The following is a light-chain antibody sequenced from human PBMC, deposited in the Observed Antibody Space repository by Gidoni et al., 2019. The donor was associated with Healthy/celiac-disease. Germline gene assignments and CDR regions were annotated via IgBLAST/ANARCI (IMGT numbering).Light chain of an antibody. V-gene: IGKV3-11*01. J-gene: IGKJ4*01. Sequence: SELTQPPATLSLSPGERATPSCRYSQTVISYVAWSQQKPGQAPRLLIHEASNRATGLPARLSGRGSGTVFTLPLRRPEPEDFAVYYCQQRSNWPLTFGGGTKVEIK. CDR3: QQRSNWPLT. CDR1: QTVISY. CDR2: EAS.